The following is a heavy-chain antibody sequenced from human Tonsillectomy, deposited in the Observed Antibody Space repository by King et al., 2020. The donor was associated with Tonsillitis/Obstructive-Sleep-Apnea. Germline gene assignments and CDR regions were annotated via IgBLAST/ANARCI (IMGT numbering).Heavy chain of an antibody. CDR1: GFTFSSYA. Sequence: VQLVESGGGLVQPGGSLRLSCAASGFTFSSYAMSWVRQAPGKGLEGVSAISGSGGSTYYADSVKGRFTISRDNSKNTLYLQMNSLRAEDTAVYYCAKDIVVVPTDYYYYYGMDVWGQGTTVTVSS. CDR3: AKDIVVVPTDYYYYYGMDV. D-gene: IGHD2-2*01. CDR2: ISGSGGST. J-gene: IGHJ6*02. V-gene: IGHV3-23*04.